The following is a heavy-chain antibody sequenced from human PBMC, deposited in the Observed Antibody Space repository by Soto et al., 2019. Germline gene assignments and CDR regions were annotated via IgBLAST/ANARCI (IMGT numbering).Heavy chain of an antibody. D-gene: IGHD6-13*01. CDR3: AADIAGVVAAAGYYYYGMDV. CDR1: GYTFTSYA. Sequence: ASVKVSCKASGYTFTSYAMHWVRQAPGQRLEWMGWINAGNGNTNYSQKFQGRVTITRDMSTSTAYMELSSLRSEDTAVYYCAADIAGVVAAAGYYYYGMDVWGQGTTVTVSS. CDR2: INAGNGNT. J-gene: IGHJ6*02. V-gene: IGHV1-3*01.